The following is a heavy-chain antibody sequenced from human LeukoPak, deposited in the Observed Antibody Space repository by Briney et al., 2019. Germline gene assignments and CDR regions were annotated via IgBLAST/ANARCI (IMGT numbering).Heavy chain of an antibody. D-gene: IGHD3-16*01. V-gene: IGHV3-21*01. CDR2: ISSSTSYK. CDR3: ARDYFWEQYYFDY. Sequence: PGGSLRLSCAASGFSVSSNYMNWVRQAPGKGLEWVSSISSSTSYKNYADSVKGRFTISRDNAKNSLYLQMNSLRAEDTAVYYCARDYFWEQYYFDYWGQGTLVTVSS. J-gene: IGHJ4*02. CDR1: GFSVSSNY.